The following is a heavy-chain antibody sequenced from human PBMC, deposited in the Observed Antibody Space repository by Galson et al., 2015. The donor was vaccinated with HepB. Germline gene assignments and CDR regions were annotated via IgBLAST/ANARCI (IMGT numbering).Heavy chain of an antibody. CDR1: GYTFTSYG. V-gene: IGHV1-18*01. Sequence: SVKVSCKASGYTFTSYGISWVRQAPGQGLEWMGWISAYNGNTNYAQKLQGRVTMTTDTSTSTAYMELRSLRSDDTAVYYCARDRDRGADLQTIDYWGQGTLVTVSS. CDR3: ARDRDRGADLQTIDY. J-gene: IGHJ4*02. CDR2: ISAYNGNT. D-gene: IGHD3-10*01.